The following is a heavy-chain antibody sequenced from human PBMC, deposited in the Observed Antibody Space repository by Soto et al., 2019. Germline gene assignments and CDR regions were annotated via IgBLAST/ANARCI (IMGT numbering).Heavy chain of an antibody. V-gene: IGHV1-18*01. Sequence: ASVKVSCKASGYTFTSYGISWVRQAPGQGLEWMGWISAYDGNTNYAQKLQGRVTMTTDTSTSTAYMELRSLRSDDTAVYYCARMPRSRRSFDYWGQGTLVTVSS. CDR3: ARMPRSRRSFDY. D-gene: IGHD2-2*01. CDR1: GYTFTSYG. CDR2: ISAYDGNT. J-gene: IGHJ4*02.